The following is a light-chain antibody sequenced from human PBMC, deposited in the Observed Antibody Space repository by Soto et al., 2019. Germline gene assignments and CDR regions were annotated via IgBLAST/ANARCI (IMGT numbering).Light chain of an antibody. CDR1: SSNIGGGYD. J-gene: IGLJ1*01. V-gene: IGLV1-40*01. CDR3: QSYDSSLDGFYV. Sequence: QSVLSQPPSVSGAPGQRVTISCTGTSSNIGGGYDVHWYQQLPGTAPKLLISGNNNRPSGVADRFSGSRSGASASLAITGLQAEDEADNFCQSYDSSLDGFYVFGTGTKVTVL. CDR2: GNN.